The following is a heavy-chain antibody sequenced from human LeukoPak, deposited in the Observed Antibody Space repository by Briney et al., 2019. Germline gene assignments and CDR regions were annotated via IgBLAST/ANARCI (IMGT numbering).Heavy chain of an antibody. Sequence: GGSQRLSCAASGFTFSDYYMSWIRQAPGKGLEWVSYISSSGSTIYYADSVKGRFTISRDNAKNSLYLQMNSLRAEDTAVYYCARDQRPYNWFDPWGQGTLVTVSS. J-gene: IGHJ5*02. V-gene: IGHV3-11*01. CDR2: ISSSGSTI. CDR3: ARDQRPYNWFDP. CDR1: GFTFSDYY.